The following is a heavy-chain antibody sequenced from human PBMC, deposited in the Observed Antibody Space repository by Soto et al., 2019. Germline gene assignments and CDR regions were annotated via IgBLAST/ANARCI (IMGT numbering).Heavy chain of an antibody. D-gene: IGHD4-4*01. CDR2: IYWDDEN. Sequence: QITLKESGPTLVKPTQTLTLTCTFSGFSLSTSGVGVSWLRQPPEKALEWLALIYWDDENRYRPSLKSRLTITKDTSNTQVVLTMTNMDPVDTATYYCAHSHLQRSSYYYGMDVWGQGTTVTVSS. CDR1: GFSLSTSGVG. CDR3: AHSHLQRSSYYYGMDV. V-gene: IGHV2-5*02. J-gene: IGHJ6*02.